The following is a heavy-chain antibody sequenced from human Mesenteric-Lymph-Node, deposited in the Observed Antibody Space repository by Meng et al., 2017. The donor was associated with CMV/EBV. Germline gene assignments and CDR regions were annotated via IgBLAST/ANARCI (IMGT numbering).Heavy chain of an antibody. Sequence: GESLKISCAASGFTFSDYSMNWVRQAPGKELEWVSSISSSSSYIYYADSVKGRFTISRDNAKNSLYLQMNSLRAEDTAVYYCARDRPVVPAALDYWGQGTLVTVSS. J-gene: IGHJ4*02. CDR1: GFTFSDYS. CDR3: ARDRPVVPAALDY. V-gene: IGHV3-21*01. CDR2: ISSSSSYI. D-gene: IGHD2-2*01.